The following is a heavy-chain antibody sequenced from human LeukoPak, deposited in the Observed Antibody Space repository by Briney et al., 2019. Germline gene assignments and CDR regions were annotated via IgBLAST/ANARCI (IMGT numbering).Heavy chain of an antibody. CDR3: AKDSSHYYGSGSYSDY. CDR2: ISYDGSNK. Sequence: PGGSLRLSCAASGFTFSSYGMHWVRQAPGKGLEWVAFISYDGSNKYYAGSVKGRFTISRDNSKTTLYLQMNSLRAEDTAVYYCAKDSSHYYGSGSYSDYWGQGTLVTVSS. D-gene: IGHD3-10*01. J-gene: IGHJ4*02. CDR1: GFTFSSYG. V-gene: IGHV3-30*18.